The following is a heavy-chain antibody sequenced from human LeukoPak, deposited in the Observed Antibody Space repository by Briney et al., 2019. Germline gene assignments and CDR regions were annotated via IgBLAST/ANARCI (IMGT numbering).Heavy chain of an antibody. CDR2: IYHVGST. CDR1: GYSLSSGYY. D-gene: IGHD2-2*01. V-gene: IGHV4-38-2*02. CDR3: ARAGDCSSTSCDSWFDP. Sequence: SETLSLTCTVSGYSLSSGYYWGWSRQPPGKGPEGIGSIYHVGSTYNNPSLKSRMTISVDTSKNQFSLKLSSVTAADTAVYYCARAGDCSSTSCDSWFDPWGEGTLVTVSS. J-gene: IGHJ5*02.